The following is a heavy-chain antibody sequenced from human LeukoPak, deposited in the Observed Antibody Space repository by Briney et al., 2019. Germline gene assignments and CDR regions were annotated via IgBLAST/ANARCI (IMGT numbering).Heavy chain of an antibody. CDR3: ARTPDKDYGDYPTRGAFDI. CDR2: IYYSGST. J-gene: IGHJ3*02. CDR1: GGSISSSSYY. Sequence: SETLSLTCTVSGGSISSSSYYSGWIRQPPGKGLEWIGRIYYSGSTYYNPSLKSRVTISVDTSKYQFSLKLSSVTAADTAVYYCARTPDKDYGDYPTRGAFDIWGQGTMVTVSS. D-gene: IGHD4-17*01. V-gene: IGHV4-39*01.